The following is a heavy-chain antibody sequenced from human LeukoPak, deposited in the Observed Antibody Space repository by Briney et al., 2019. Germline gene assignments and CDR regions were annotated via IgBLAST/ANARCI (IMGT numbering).Heavy chain of an antibody. Sequence: GGSLRLSCAASGFTVSSNYMSWFRQAPGKGLEWVSVIYSGGSTYYADSVKGRFTISRHNSKNTLYLQMNSLRAEDTAVYYCARVGGSSWANWFDPWGQGTLVTVSS. D-gene: IGHD6-13*01. V-gene: IGHV3-53*04. CDR3: ARVGGSSWANWFDP. J-gene: IGHJ5*02. CDR1: GFTVSSNY. CDR2: IYSGGST.